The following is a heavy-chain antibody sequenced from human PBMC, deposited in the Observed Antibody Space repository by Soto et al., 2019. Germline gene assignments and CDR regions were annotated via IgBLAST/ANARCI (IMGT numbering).Heavy chain of an antibody. V-gene: IGHV1-3*01. CDR3: ARAVAVAADFDY. D-gene: IGHD6-19*01. Sequence: ASVRFSCKASGYTFTGYAMHWVRQAPGQRLECMGWINAGNGDTKYXXKVQGRVXXTGDTSASTGXVELSXLGSEDTAVYYCARAVAVAADFDYWRQGTLVTVSS. CDR2: INAGNGDT. J-gene: IGHJ4*02. CDR1: GYTFTGYA.